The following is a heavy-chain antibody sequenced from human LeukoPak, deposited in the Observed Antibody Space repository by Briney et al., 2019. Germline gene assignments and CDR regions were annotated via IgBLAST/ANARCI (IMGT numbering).Heavy chain of an antibody. J-gene: IGHJ6*02. CDR3: ARGSAWAPYGMDV. Sequence: APVKVSCKAPGYTFTGYYMHWVRQAPGQGLEWMGWINPNSGGTNYAQRFQGRVTMTRDTSISTAYMELSRLRSDDTAVYYCARGSAWAPYGMDVWGQGTTVTVSS. V-gene: IGHV1-2*02. CDR2: INPNSGGT. CDR1: GYTFTGYY. D-gene: IGHD7-27*01.